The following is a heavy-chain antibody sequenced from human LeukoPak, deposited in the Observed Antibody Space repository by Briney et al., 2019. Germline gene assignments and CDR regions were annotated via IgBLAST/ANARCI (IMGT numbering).Heavy chain of an antibody. V-gene: IGHV3-23*01. CDR1: GFPFSDFS. CDR2: TNSGGTTT. Sequence: PGGSLRLSCATSGFPFSDFSMTRVRQAPGKGLEWISTTNSGGTTTYYAESVKGRFTITRDNFKNALYLQMSSLRVEDTAINYCAKQSYARSLGEGGPGTLVTVSS. D-gene: IGHD3-10*02. J-gene: IGHJ4*02. CDR3: AKQSYARSLGE.